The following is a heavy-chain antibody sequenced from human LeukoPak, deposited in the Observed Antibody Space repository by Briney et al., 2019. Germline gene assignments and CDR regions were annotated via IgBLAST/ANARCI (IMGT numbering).Heavy chain of an antibody. Sequence: GGSLRLSCAASGFTFSNHGMNWVRQAPGKGLDGPPGISPRGGGTYYADSVKGRFTISRDNAKNSLYLQMNSLRAEDTAVYYCARVGDYDILDYYYYYMDVWGKGTTVTISS. D-gene: IGHD3-9*01. CDR3: ARVGDYDILDYYYYYMDV. J-gene: IGHJ6*03. V-gene: IGHV3-21*01. CDR2: ISPRGGGT. CDR1: GFTFSNHG.